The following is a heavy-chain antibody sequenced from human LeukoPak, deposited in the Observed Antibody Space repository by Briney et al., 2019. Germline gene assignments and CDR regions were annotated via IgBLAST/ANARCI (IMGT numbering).Heavy chain of an antibody. CDR3: VAWFGELLPSFDY. Sequence: ASVKVSCKASGGTFISYAISWVRQAPGQGLEWMGGIIPIFGTANYAQKFQGRVTITADESTSTAYMELSSLRSEDTAVYYCVAWFGELLPSFDYWGQGTLVTVSS. D-gene: IGHD3-10*01. CDR2: IIPIFGTA. V-gene: IGHV1-69*13. J-gene: IGHJ4*02. CDR1: GGTFISYA.